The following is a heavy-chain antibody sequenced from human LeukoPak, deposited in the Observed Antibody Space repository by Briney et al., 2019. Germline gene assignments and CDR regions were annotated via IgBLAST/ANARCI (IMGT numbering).Heavy chain of an antibody. CDR1: GGSISSSNW. J-gene: IGHJ4*02. V-gene: IGHV4-4*02. Sequence: SETLSLTCAVSGGSISSSNWWSWVRQPPGKGLEWIGEIYHSGSTNYNPSLKSRVTISVDKSKNQFSLKLSSVTAADTAVYYCARGRDGSGSYYKTAAFDYWGQGTLVTVSS. CDR2: IYHSGST. D-gene: IGHD3-10*01. CDR3: ARGRDGSGSYYKTAAFDY.